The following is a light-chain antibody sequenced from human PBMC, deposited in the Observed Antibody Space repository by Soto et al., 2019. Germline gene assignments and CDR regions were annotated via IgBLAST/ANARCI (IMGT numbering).Light chain of an antibody. CDR1: QIIIRH. CDR3: QQSYNTPRT. Sequence: DGQITPYPSSLAASIGDRVPITCLASQIIIRHLNWYQQKPGKAPKFLIYATSTLQSGVPSRFSGSGSGTDFTLTISSLQPEDFATYYCQQSYNTPRTFGQGTKVDIK. J-gene: IGKJ1*01. V-gene: IGKV1-39*01. CDR2: ATS.